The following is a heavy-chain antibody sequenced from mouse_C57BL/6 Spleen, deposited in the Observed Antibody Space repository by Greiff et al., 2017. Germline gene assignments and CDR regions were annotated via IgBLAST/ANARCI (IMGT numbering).Heavy chain of an antibody. CDR3: ARDAQATGYAMDY. V-gene: IGHV5-4*01. Sequence: EVTVVESGGGLVKPGGSLKLSCAASGFTFSSYAMSWVRQTPETRLEWVATISDGGSYPYYPDNVKGRFTISRDNAKNNLYMQMSHLKSEDTAMYYCARDAQATGYAMDYWGQGTSVTVSS. J-gene: IGHJ4*01. CDR2: ISDGGSYP. D-gene: IGHD3-2*02. CDR1: GFTFSSYA.